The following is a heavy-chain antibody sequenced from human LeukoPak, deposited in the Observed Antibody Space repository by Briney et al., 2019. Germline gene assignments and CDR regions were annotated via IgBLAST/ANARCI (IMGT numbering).Heavy chain of an antibody. CDR2: INAGNGDT. CDR1: GYTFTSYA. D-gene: IGHD3-9*01. Sequence: ASVKVSCKASGYTFTSYAMHWVRQAPGQRLEWMGWINAGNGDTNYAQKFQGRVTMSTDTSTSTAFMELRSLRFDDTAIYYCAKDWNILTGRNCFDPWGQGTLVIVSS. V-gene: IGHV1-3*01. J-gene: IGHJ5*02. CDR3: AKDWNILTGRNCFDP.